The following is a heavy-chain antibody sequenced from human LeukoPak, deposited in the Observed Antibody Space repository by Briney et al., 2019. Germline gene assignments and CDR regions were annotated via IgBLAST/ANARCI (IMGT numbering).Heavy chain of an antibody. D-gene: IGHD3-10*01. CDR3: ARVRGSGSLYFDY. V-gene: IGHV4-59*12. CDR2: IYYSGST. J-gene: IGHJ4*02. CDR1: GGSISSYY. Sequence: SETLSLTCTVSGGSISSYYWSWIRQPPGKGLEWIGYIYYSGSTNYNPSLKSRVTISVDRSKNQFSLKLSSVTAADTAVYYCARVRGSGSLYFDYWGQGTLVTVSS.